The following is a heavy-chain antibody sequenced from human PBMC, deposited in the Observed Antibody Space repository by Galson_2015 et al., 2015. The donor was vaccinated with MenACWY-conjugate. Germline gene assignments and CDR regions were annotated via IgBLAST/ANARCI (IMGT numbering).Heavy chain of an antibody. D-gene: IGHD1-14*01. V-gene: IGHV4-39*01. Sequence: ETLSLTCPVSGDSISSDAYYWGWLRQPPGKGLEWIASINYSGKTFYYPSLKSRVTISVDTSNSQFSLTLSSVTAADTAVYFCARRTPNLNWFDPWGQGTLVTVSS. CDR1: GDSISSDAYY. CDR3: ARRTPNLNWFDP. J-gene: IGHJ5*02. CDR2: INYSGKT.